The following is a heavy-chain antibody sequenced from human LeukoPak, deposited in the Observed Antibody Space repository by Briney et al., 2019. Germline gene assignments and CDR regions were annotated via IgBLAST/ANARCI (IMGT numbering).Heavy chain of an antibody. J-gene: IGHJ5*02. CDR2: IYPGDSDT. CDR3: ARHAATVTGNWFDP. CDR1: GSSFTSYW. V-gene: IGHV5-51*01. D-gene: IGHD4-11*01. Sequence: GESLKISCMASGSSFTSYWIGWVRQMPGKGLEWMGIIYPGDSDTRYSPSFQGQVTISADKSISTAYLQWSSLKASDTAMYYCARHAATVTGNWFDPWGQGTLVTVSS.